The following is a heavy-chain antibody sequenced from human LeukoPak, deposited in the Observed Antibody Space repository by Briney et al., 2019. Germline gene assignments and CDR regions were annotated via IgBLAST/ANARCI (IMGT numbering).Heavy chain of an antibody. Sequence: PGRSLRLSCSASGFTFNNYDMHWVRQAPGKGPEWVAAMSYDGNNQYYADSVKGRFTISRDNSKNTLYLQMNSLRTGDTAVYYCAKYAYLAAPVTLGSWGLGTLVTVS. CDR1: GFTFNNYD. D-gene: IGHD6-13*01. J-gene: IGHJ5*02. CDR2: MSYDGNNQ. V-gene: IGHV3-30*18. CDR3: AKYAYLAAPVTLGS.